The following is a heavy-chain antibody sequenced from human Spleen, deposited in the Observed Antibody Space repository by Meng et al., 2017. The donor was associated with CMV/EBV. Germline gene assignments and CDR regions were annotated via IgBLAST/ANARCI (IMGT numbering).Heavy chain of an antibody. J-gene: IGHJ4*02. CDR3: ARVTSSTPFDY. CDR1: GYTFTGYY. CDR2: INPNSGDT. D-gene: IGHD2-2*01. V-gene: IGHV1-2*02. Sequence: ASVKVSCKASGYTFTGYYMRWVRQAPGQGLEWMGWINPNSGDTHYAQKFQGRVTMTRDTSISTAYMELSRLTSDDTAVYSCARVTSSTPFDYWGPGTLVTVSS.